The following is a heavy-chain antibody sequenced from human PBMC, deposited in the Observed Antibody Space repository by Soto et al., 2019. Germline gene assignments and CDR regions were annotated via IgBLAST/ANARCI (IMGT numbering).Heavy chain of an antibody. D-gene: IGHD6-19*01. Sequence: QVQLQESGPGLVKPSGTLSLTCAVSGGSISSSNWWSWVRQPPGKGLEWIGEIYHSGSTNYNPSRKSRVTISLDKSKNQFSLKLSSVTAADTAVYYCARFVGRGFRGWCCVNYGMDVWGQGTTVTVSS. V-gene: IGHV4-4*02. CDR2: IYHSGST. CDR1: GGSISSSNW. CDR3: ARFVGRGFRGWCCVNYGMDV. J-gene: IGHJ6*02.